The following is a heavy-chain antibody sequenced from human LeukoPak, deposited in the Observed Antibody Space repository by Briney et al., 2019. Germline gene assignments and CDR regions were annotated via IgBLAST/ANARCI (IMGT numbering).Heavy chain of an antibody. D-gene: IGHD3-16*01. CDR3: ARDPARVMMVNAFDI. J-gene: IGHJ3*02. Sequence: PSETLSPTCTVSGGSISSSSYYWGWIRQPPVKGLEWIGSIYYSGSTYYNPSLKSRVTISVDTSKNQFSLKLSSVTAADTAVYYCARDPARVMMVNAFDIWGQGTMVTVSS. V-gene: IGHV4-39*02. CDR2: IYYSGST. CDR1: GGSISSSSYY.